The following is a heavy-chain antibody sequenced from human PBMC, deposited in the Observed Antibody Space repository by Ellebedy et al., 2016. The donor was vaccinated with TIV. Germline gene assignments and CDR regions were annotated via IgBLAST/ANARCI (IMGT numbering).Heavy chain of an antibody. V-gene: IGHV1-24*01. Sequence: AASVKVSCKVSGYTLTELSMHWVRQAPGKGLEWVGGFDPDDGETIYAQKFQGRVTMTEDTSTDTAYMELSSLRSEDTAVYYCATDITGAVAGYYYYGMDVWGQGTTVTVSS. J-gene: IGHJ6*02. CDR1: GYTLTELS. CDR2: FDPDDGET. D-gene: IGHD6-19*01. CDR3: ATDITGAVAGYYYYGMDV.